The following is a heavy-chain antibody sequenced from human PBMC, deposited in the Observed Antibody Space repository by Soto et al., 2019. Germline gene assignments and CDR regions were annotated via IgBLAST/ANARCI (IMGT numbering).Heavy chain of an antibody. Sequence: GXSLRLSCAASGFTFSSYGLHWVRQAPGNGLAWVAVIWYDGSNKYYADSVKGRFTISRDNSKNTLYLQMNSLRAEDTAVYYCARGGAVGATGSLDAFDIWGQGTMVTVSS. V-gene: IGHV3-33*01. D-gene: IGHD1-26*01. CDR3: ARGGAVGATGSLDAFDI. CDR2: IWYDGSNK. CDR1: GFTFSSYG. J-gene: IGHJ3*02.